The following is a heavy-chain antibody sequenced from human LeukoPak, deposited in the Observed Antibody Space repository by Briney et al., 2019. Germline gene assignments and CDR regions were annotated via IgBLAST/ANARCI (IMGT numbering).Heavy chain of an antibody. J-gene: IGHJ4*02. Sequence: SETLSLTCTVSGGSISSYYWSWIRQPAGKGLEGIGRIYTGGSTYYNPSLKSRVTISVDSSNNQFSLKLSSVTAADTAVYYCARENTGSYREFDYWGQGTLVTVSS. CDR2: IYTGGST. CDR1: GGSISSYY. D-gene: IGHD1-26*01. CDR3: ARENTGSYREFDY. V-gene: IGHV4-4*07.